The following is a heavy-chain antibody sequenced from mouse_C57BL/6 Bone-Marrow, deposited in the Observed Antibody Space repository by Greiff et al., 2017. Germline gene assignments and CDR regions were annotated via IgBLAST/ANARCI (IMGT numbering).Heavy chain of an antibody. Sequence: QVQLQQSGAELVRPGASVTLSCKASGYTFTDYEMHWVKQTPVHGLEWIGAIDPETGGTAYNQKFKGKAILTADKSSSTAYMELRSLTSEDSAVYYCTRGGYDYDAHYYAMDYWGQGTSVTVSS. D-gene: IGHD2-4*01. J-gene: IGHJ4*01. CDR3: TRGGYDYDAHYYAMDY. V-gene: IGHV1-15*01. CDR1: GYTFTDYE. CDR2: IDPETGGT.